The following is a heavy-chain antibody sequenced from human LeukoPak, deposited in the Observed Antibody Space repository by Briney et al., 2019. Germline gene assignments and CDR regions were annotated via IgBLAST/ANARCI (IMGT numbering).Heavy chain of an antibody. CDR2: ISGSGGST. CDR3: AKDDSDYDILTGYYYTDY. CDR1: GFTFSSYA. J-gene: IGHJ4*02. D-gene: IGHD3-9*01. Sequence: GGSLRLSCAASGFTFSSYAMSWVRQAPGKELEWGSAISGSGGSTYYADSVKGRFTISRDNSKNTLYLQMNSLRAEDTAVYYCAKDDSDYDILTGYYYTDYWGQGTLATVSS. V-gene: IGHV3-23*01.